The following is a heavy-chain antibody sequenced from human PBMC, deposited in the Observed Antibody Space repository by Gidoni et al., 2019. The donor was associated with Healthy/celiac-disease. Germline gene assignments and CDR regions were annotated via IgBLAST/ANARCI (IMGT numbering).Heavy chain of an antibody. J-gene: IGHJ4*02. CDR1: GGSISSSSYY. V-gene: IGHV4-39*01. CDR3: ARLGYSYGYGSNDY. CDR2: IYYSGST. D-gene: IGHD5-18*01. Sequence: QLQPQESGPGLVKPSETLSLTCTVSGGSISSSSYYWGWIRQPPGKGLEWIGSIYYSGSTYYNPSLKSRVTISVDTSKNQFSLKLSSVTAADTAVYYCARLGYSYGYGSNDYWGQGTLVTVSS.